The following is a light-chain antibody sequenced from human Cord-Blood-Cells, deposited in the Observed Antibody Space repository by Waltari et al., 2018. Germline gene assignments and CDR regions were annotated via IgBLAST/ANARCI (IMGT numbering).Light chain of an antibody. V-gene: IGLV2-11*01. Sequence: QSALTQPRSVSGSPGQSVTISCTGTSSDFCGYNYVSWYQQHPGQAPKLMIYDVSKRPSGVPDRFSGSKSGNTASLTISGLQAEDEADYYCCSYAGSYTYVFGTGTKVTVL. J-gene: IGLJ1*01. CDR1: SSDFCGYNY. CDR3: CSYAGSYTYV. CDR2: DVS.